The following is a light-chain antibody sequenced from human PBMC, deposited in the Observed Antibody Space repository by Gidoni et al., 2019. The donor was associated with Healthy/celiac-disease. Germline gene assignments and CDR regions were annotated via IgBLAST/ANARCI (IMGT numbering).Light chain of an antibody. V-gene: IGKV4-1*01. CDR1: QSVLYSSNNKNY. J-gene: IGKJ4*01. Sequence: DIVMTQSPDSLAVSLGERATINCKSSQSVLYSSNNKNYLAWYQQKPGQPPKLLIYWASTRESGVPDRFSGSGSGTDFTLTISNLQAEDVAVYYCQQYYSTPQLTFGGGTKVEIK. CDR3: QQYYSTPQLT. CDR2: WAS.